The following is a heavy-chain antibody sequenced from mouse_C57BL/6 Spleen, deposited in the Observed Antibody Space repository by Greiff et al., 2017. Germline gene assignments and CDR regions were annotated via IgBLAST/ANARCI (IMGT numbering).Heavy chain of an antibody. CDR3: ARGEDGYYPYAMDY. CDR2: INPYNGGT. V-gene: IGHV1-19*01. D-gene: IGHD2-3*01. J-gene: IGHJ4*01. CDR1: GYTFTDYY. Sequence: EVQLQQSGPVLVKPGASVKMSCKASGYTFTDYYMNWVKQSHGKSLEWIGVINPYNGGTSYNQKFKGKATLTVDKSSSTAYMELNSLTSEDSAVYYCARGEDGYYPYAMDYWGQGTSVTVSS.